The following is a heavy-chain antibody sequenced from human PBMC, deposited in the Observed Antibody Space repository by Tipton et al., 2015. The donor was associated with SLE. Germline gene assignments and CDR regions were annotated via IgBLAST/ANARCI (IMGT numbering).Heavy chain of an antibody. D-gene: IGHD6-25*01. J-gene: IGHJ3*02. CDR2: IYYSGST. CDR3: ARDRGQRGAFDI. Sequence: LRLSCTVSGGSISSYYWSWIRQPPGKGLEWIGYIYYSGSTNYNPSLESRVTISVDTSKNQFSLKLSSVTAADTAVYYCARDRGQRGAFDIWGQGTMVTVSS. CDR1: GGSISSYY. V-gene: IGHV4-59*01.